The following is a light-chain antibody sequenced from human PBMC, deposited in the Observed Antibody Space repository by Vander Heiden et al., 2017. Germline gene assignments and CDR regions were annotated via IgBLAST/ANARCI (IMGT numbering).Light chain of an antibody. CDR2: SNN. CDR1: SPNIGSNY. V-gene: IGLV1-47*02. Sequence: GQRVTLSCSGSSPNIGSNYVYWYQQLPGTAPKLLIFSNNQRPSGVPDRFSGCKSGTSASPATSGLRSEEEADDYCAGSDDRLSGVVFGTGTKLTVL. CDR3: AGSDDRLSGVV. J-gene: IGLJ2*01.